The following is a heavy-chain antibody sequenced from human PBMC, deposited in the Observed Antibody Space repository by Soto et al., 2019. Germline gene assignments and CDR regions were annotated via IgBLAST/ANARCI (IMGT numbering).Heavy chain of an antibody. V-gene: IGHV3-23*01. Sequence: EVQLLESGGGLEQPGGSLRLSCAASGFIFTSYAMSWVRQAPGKGLEWXSXXXXXXAXTXYAXSVXGRFTISRDNSKXXXXXXXXXXXXXXXXXXXXXXXXXXDCWGQGTLVTVSS. D-gene: IGHD2-21*01. CDR1: GFIFTSYA. J-gene: IGHJ4*02. CDR3: XXXXXXDC. CDR2: XXXXXAXT.